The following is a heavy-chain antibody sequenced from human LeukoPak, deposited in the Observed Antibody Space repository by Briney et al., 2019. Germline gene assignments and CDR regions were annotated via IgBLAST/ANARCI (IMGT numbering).Heavy chain of an antibody. D-gene: IGHD1-26*01. CDR3: ARDRKSGEWDLVP. J-gene: IGHJ4*02. V-gene: IGHV3-7*01. Sequence: GGSRRLSCAASGFTFSSYWMSWVRQAPGKGLEWVANIKQDGSEKYYVDSVKGRFTISRDNAKNSLYLQMNSLRAEDTAVYYCARDRKSGEWDLVPWGQGTLVTVSS. CDR1: GFTFSSYW. CDR2: IKQDGSEK.